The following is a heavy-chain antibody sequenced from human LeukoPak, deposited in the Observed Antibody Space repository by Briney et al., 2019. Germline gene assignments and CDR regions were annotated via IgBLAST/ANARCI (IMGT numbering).Heavy chain of an antibody. CDR2: ISSGSRTI. Sequence: GGSLRLSCAASGFTFSSYSMNWVRQAPGKGLEWVSYISSGSRTIYYADSVKGRFTMSRDNAKNSLYLQMNSLRAEDTAVYYCARETITGHRDFDYWGQGTLVTVSS. V-gene: IGHV3-48*01. J-gene: IGHJ4*02. CDR1: GFTFSSYS. CDR3: ARETITGHRDFDY. D-gene: IGHD1-20*01.